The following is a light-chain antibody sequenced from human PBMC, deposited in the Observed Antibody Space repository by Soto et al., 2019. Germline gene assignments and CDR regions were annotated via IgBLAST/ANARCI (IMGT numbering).Light chain of an antibody. CDR1: QGISSW. V-gene: IGKV1-12*01. Sequence: DIQMTQSPSSVSASVGDRVTITCRASQGISSWLAWFQQKPGTAPNLLIYKGSTLQSGVPSRFSGSGSGTDFTLTIDSLQPEDFATYYCQQASSFPLTFGGGTKVDIK. J-gene: IGKJ4*01. CDR2: KGS. CDR3: QQASSFPLT.